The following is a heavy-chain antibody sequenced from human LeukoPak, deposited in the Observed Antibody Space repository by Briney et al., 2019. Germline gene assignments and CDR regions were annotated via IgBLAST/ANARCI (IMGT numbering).Heavy chain of an antibody. V-gene: IGHV3-23*01. CDR2: ISGSGGST. Sequence: GGSLRLSCAASGFTFSSYATSWVRQAPGKGLEWVSAISGSGGSTYYADSVKGRFTISRDNSKNTLYLQMNSLRAEDTAVYYCAKDFGDYYYYYGMDVWGQGTTVTVSS. D-gene: IGHD3-10*01. J-gene: IGHJ6*02. CDR1: GFTFSSYA. CDR3: AKDFGDYYYYYGMDV.